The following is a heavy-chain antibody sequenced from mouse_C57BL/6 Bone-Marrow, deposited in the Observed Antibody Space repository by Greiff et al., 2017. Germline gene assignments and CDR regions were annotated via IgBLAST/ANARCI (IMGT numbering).Heavy chain of an antibody. Sequence: VMLVESGAELVRPGASVKLSCQASGYTFTDYSITWVKQRPGQGLEWIARIYPGSGTTYLHEKFTGPATLTAEKSSSTAYMQLSSLTSEDSVVYFCTRPNYGSPCAYWGQGTLVTVSA. CDR3: TRPNYGSPCAY. CDR2: IYPGSGTT. D-gene: IGHD1-1*01. V-gene: IGHV1-76*01. J-gene: IGHJ3*01. CDR1: GYTFTDYS.